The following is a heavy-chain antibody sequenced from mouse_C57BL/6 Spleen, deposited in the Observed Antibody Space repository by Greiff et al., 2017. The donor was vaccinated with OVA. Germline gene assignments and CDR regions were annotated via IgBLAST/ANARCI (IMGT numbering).Heavy chain of an antibody. Sequence: VQLQQSGTVLARPGASVKMSCKTSGYTFTSYWMHWVKQRPGQGLEWIGAIYPGNSDTSYNQKFKGKAKLTAVTSASTAYMELSSLTNEDSAVYYCTRDYDYVPWFAYWGQGTLVTVSA. V-gene: IGHV1-5*01. J-gene: IGHJ3*01. CDR3: TRDYDYVPWFAY. CDR2: IYPGNSDT. D-gene: IGHD2-4*01. CDR1: GYTFTSYW.